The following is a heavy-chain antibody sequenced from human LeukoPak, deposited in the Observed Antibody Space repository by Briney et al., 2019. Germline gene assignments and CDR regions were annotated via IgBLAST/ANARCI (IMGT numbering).Heavy chain of an antibody. CDR1: GASISSSNW. J-gene: IGHJ4*02. V-gene: IGHV4-4*02. Sequence: PSGTLSLTCAVSGASISSSNWWSWARQPPGKGLEWIGEIYHAGTTNYNPSLQSRVTISVDTSRNQFSLKVTSVTAADTAVYYCLRIYCSNTACRYFDYWGQGTLVTVSS. CDR3: LRIYCSNTACRYFDY. CDR2: IYHAGTT. D-gene: IGHD2-2*01.